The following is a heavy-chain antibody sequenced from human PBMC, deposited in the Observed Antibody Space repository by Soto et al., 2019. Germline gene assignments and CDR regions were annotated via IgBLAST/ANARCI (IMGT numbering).Heavy chain of an antibody. V-gene: IGHV1-18*01. D-gene: IGHD5-18*01. CDR1: GYTFTSYC. J-gene: IGHJ4*02. CDR3: ARARAMVLIFDY. CDR2: ISAYNGNT. Sequence: QVQLVQSGAEVKKPGASVKVSCKASGYTFTSYCISWVRQAPGQGLEWMGWISAYNGNTNYAQKLQGRVTMTTDTSTSTAYMELSSLRYDDTAVYSCARARAMVLIFDYWGQGTLFNVSS.